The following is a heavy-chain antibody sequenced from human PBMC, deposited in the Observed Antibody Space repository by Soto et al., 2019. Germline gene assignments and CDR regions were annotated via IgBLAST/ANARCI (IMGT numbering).Heavy chain of an antibody. CDR3: TRSGGSYSFGY. J-gene: IGHJ4*02. Sequence: EVQLVESGGGLVQPGESLKLSCAASGFTLSVSAVHWVRQASGKGLEWVGRIRSKTHSYATEYIASVKGSFTMSRDDSNNTAYLQMNGLKTDVTAVYYCTRSGGSYSFGYWGQGTLVTVSS. CDR1: GFTLSVSA. V-gene: IGHV3-73*02. D-gene: IGHD1-26*01. CDR2: IRSKTHSYAT.